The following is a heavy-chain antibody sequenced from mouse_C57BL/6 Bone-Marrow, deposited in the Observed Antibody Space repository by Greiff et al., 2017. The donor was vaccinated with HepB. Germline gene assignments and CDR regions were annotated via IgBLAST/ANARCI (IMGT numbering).Heavy chain of an antibody. CDR2: ISSGGDYI. J-gene: IGHJ1*03. CDR3: TRPYYDYWYFDV. Sequence: EVKLVESGEGLVKPGGSLKLSCAASGFTFSSYAMSWVRQTPEKRLEWVAYISSGGDYIYYADTVKGRFTISRDNARNTLYLQLSSLTSEDTAVYYCTRPYYDYWYFDVGGTGTAVTVSS. CDR1: GFTFSSYA. D-gene: IGHD2-10*01. V-gene: IGHV5S21*01.